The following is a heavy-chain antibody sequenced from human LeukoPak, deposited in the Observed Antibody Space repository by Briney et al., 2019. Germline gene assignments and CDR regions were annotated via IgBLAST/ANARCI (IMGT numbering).Heavy chain of an antibody. Sequence: GGSLRLSCAASGFTFSSYSMNWVRQAPGKGLEWVSYISSSSSTIYYADSVKGRFTISRDNAKNSPYLQMNSLRAEDTAVYYCARVLLGDYVWGSWGQGTLVTVSS. CDR1: GFTFSSYS. D-gene: IGHD3-16*01. CDR3: ARVLLGDYVWGS. J-gene: IGHJ4*02. V-gene: IGHV3-48*04. CDR2: ISSSSSTI.